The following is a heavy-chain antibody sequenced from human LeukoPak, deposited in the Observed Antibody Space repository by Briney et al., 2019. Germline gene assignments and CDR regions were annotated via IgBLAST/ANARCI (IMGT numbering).Heavy chain of an antibody. Sequence: ASVKVSSKASGYTFTGYYMHWVRQAPGQGLEWMGWINPNSGGTNYAQKFQGRVTMTRDTSISTAYMELSRLRSDDTAVYYCARLPVGYCSSTSCPDYWGQGTLVTVSS. V-gene: IGHV1-2*02. CDR2: INPNSGGT. CDR1: GYTFTGYY. D-gene: IGHD2-2*01. J-gene: IGHJ4*02. CDR3: ARLPVGYCSSTSCPDY.